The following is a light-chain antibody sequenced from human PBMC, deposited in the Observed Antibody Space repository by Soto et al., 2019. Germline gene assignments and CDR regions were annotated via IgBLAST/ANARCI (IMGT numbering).Light chain of an antibody. CDR2: GAS. CDR3: QQYGNSFVG. V-gene: IGKV3-20*01. J-gene: IGKJ1*01. CDR1: QSVSSTY. Sequence: EIVLTQSPGTLSLSPGERATLSCRASQSVSSTYLAWYQHRPGQAPRLLIYGASSRATGIPDRFSGSGSGTDFTLIISRLEPEDFAGYYCQQYGNSFVGFGQGTKVEIK.